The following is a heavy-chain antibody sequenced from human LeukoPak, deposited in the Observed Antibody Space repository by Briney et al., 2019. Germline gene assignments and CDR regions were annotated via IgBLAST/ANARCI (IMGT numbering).Heavy chain of an antibody. CDR3: AKDRVPGYFDY. CDR1: GFTFSDYY. D-gene: IGHD3-10*01. Sequence: GGSLRLSCAASGFTFSDYYMSWIRQAPGKGLEWVSYISSSGSTIYYADSVKGRFTISRDNAKNSLYLQMNSLRAEDTAVYYCAKDRVPGYFDYWGQGTLVTVSS. V-gene: IGHV3-11*01. J-gene: IGHJ4*02. CDR2: ISSSGSTI.